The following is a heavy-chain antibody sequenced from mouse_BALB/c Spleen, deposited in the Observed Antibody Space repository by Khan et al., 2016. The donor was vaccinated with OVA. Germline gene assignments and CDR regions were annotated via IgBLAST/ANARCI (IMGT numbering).Heavy chain of an antibody. V-gene: IGHV9-3-1*01. CDR3: ARVGYSGTMDY. D-gene: IGHD2-14*01. CDR2: INPYTGEP. CDR1: GYNFTTYG. J-gene: IGHJ4*01. Sequence: QIQLVQSGPELKKPGVTVKFSCKASGYNFTTYGMNWVKQAPGQGLKWMGWINPYTGEPTYVADFKGRFAFSLETSASTAYLQINNLTNEDTATYFCARVGYSGTMDYWGQGTSVIVSS.